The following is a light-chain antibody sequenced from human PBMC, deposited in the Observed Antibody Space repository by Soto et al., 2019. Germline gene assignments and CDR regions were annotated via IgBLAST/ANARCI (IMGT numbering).Light chain of an antibody. V-gene: IGLV2-14*01. J-gene: IGLJ1*01. CDR2: EVS. Sequence: QSALTQPASVSGSPGQSITISCSGASSDIGPYDYVSWYQHHPGRAPKLLIYEVSNRPSGVSYRFSVSKSGNTASLTISGLQAENEGDYYCTTFAPGRIYVFGSGTKLTVL. CDR1: SSDIGPYDY. CDR3: TTFAPGRIYV.